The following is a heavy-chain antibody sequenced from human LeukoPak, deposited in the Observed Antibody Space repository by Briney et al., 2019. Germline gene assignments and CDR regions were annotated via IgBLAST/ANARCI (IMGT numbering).Heavy chain of an antibody. CDR1: GYTFSSYS. CDR3: ARTMTTLTTHGELDF. CDR2: ISTYTGNS. V-gene: IGHV1-18*01. D-gene: IGHD4-17*01. J-gene: IGHJ4*02. Sequence: ASVKVCCKASGYTFSSYSISWVRQAPGQGLEWMGRISTYTGNSNYAQKYQDRVTMTTDTSTSTAYMELRNLSSDDTAVYYCARTMTTLTTHGELDFWGQGTLVTVSS.